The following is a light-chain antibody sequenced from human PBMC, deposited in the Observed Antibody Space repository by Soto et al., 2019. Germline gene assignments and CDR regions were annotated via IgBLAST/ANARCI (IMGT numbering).Light chain of an antibody. J-gene: IGLJ3*02. CDR2: SNF. V-gene: IGLV1-40*01. CDR1: ASNIGKDYD. CDR3: QSYDDSLSGWV. Sequence: QSGLTQTPSVSGAPGQGVTTSGGGMASNIGKDYDAHWYQQLPGAAPKLLIYSNFNRPSGVPDRFSGSKSGSSASLVITGLRAEDEADYYCQSYDDSLSGWVFGGGTKSPS.